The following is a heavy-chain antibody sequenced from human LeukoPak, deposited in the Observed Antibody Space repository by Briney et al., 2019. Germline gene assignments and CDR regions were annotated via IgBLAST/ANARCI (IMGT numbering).Heavy chain of an antibody. CDR2: ISYDGGNK. CDR3: ARDPRDSSSSFWFDP. V-gene: IGHV3-30-3*01. D-gene: IGHD6-6*01. CDR1: GFTFSSYA. Sequence: GGSLRLSCAASGFTFSSYAMHWVRQAPGQGLEWVAVISYDGGNKYYADYVKGRFTISRDNSKNTLYLKMNSLRAEDTAVYYCARDPRDSSSSFWFDPWGQGTLVTVSS. J-gene: IGHJ5*02.